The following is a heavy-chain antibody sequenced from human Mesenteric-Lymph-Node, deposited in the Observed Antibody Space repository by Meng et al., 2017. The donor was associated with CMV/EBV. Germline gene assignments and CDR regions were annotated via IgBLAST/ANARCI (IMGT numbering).Heavy chain of an antibody. CDR3: AKVVLGRTPRAARIFYGMDV. CDR1: GYSISSGYY. J-gene: IGHJ6*02. V-gene: IGHV4-38-2*02. D-gene: IGHD6-6*01. Sequence: SETLSLTCTVSGYSISSGYYWGWIRQPPGKGLEWIGSIYHSGSTYYNPSLKSRVTISVDTSKNQFSLKLSSVTAADTAVYYCAKVVLGRTPRAARIFYGMDVWGQGTTVTVSS. CDR2: IYHSGST.